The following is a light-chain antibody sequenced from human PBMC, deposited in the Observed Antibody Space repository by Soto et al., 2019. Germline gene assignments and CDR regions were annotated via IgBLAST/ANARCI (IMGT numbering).Light chain of an antibody. Sequence: DIVMTQSPLSLSVTPGEPASISCRSSQSLLHRNGYNYLDWYLQKPGQSPQLLIFLGSNRASGVSDRFSGSGSGTVCTLKISRVEAEDVGVYYCMQALQIPQTFGQGTKVE. CDR2: LGS. V-gene: IGKV2-28*01. CDR3: MQALQIPQT. J-gene: IGKJ1*01. CDR1: QSLLHRNGYNY.